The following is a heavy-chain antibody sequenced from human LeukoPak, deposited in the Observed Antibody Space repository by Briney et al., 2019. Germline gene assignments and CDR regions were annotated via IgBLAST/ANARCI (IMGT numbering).Heavy chain of an antibody. Sequence: GGSLRLSCAASGFTFSSYSMNWFGQAPGKGLEWVPSFSSSSSYIYYADSVKGRFTISRDNAKNSLYLQMNSLRAEDTAVYYCARDREGATSYYYYYYGMDVWGQGTTVTVSS. CDR3: ARDREGATSYYYYYYGMDV. CDR1: GFTFSSYS. D-gene: IGHD1-26*01. V-gene: IGHV3-21*01. J-gene: IGHJ6*02. CDR2: FSSSSSYI.